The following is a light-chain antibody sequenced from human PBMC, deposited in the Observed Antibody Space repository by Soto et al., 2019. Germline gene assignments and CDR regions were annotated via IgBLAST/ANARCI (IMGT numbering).Light chain of an antibody. CDR2: AAS. V-gene: IGKV1-9*01. Sequence: SQLTQSPSSLSASVGDRVTITCRASQDIGIYLAWYQQKPGKAPNLLIYAASSLQRGVPSRFSGSGSGTDFTLTIRSLQPEDFATYHCQQLSSYPVTFGQGTKVDIK. CDR1: QDIGIY. J-gene: IGKJ1*01. CDR3: QQLSSYPVT.